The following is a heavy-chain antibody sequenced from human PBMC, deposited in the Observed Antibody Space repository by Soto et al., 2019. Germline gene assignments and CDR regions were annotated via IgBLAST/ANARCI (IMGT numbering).Heavy chain of an antibody. Sequence: QITLRESGPSLVKPTETLTLTCTFSGFSLTTTGVGVGWIRQPPGKALEWLAVVFWDGGERYSPSLKSRVTIAKATSKGQVVLTMTNMDPADTATYYCTQVYGSGSWGWYFHSWGQGTLVTVSS. CDR2: VFWDGGE. D-gene: IGHD1-26*01. J-gene: IGHJ4*02. CDR3: TQVYGSGSWGWYFHS. V-gene: IGHV2-5*02. CDR1: GFSLTTTGVG.